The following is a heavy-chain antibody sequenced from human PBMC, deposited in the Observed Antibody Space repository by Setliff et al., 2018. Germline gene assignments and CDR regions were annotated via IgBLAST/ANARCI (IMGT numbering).Heavy chain of an antibody. D-gene: IGHD2-8*02. CDR1: GYSFSSNA. Sequence: VKVSCKASGYSFSSNAFHWVRQAPGQTLEWMGWIHAGSSNTLYSQRFQDRITISRDTSATTVHMELSSLRSDDTAVYYCARMSTSGPHYDYWGQGTRVTVSS. V-gene: IGHV1-3*01. CDR3: ARMSTSGPHYDY. J-gene: IGHJ4*02. CDR2: IHAGSSNT.